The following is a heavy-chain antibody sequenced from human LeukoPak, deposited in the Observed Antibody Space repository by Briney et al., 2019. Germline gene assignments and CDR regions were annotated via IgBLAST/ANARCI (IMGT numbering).Heavy chain of an antibody. D-gene: IGHD3-3*01. CDR2: ISAGSSNT. J-gene: IGHJ4*02. Sequence: GGSLRLSCSASGFSFASYGMNWVRQAPGSGLKWVAYISAGSSNTFYADSVKGRFTISRDDADNFLHLQMNSLRAEDTAVYYCAKTFPYGTTWYGFCDYWGQGALVTVSS. CDR1: GFSFASYG. CDR3: AKTFPYGTTWYGFCDY. V-gene: IGHV3-48*01.